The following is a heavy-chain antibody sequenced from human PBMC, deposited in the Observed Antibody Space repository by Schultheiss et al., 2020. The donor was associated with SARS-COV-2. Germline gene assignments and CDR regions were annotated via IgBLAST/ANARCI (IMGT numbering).Heavy chain of an antibody. Sequence: SETLSLTCTVSGYSFSSSHYWGWIRQPPGKGLEWIGKIFHGGITYYNPSLKSRVTISMDTSANQFSLQLSSVTAAETAVYYCAGGSGWSRFDYCGQGTLVTVSS. D-gene: IGHD6-13*01. V-gene: IGHV4-38-2*02. CDR2: IFHGGIT. CDR1: GYSFSSSHY. CDR3: AGGSGWSRFDY. J-gene: IGHJ4*02.